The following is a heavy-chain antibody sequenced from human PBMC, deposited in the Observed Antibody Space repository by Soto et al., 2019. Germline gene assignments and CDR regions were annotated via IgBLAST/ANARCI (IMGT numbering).Heavy chain of an antibody. CDR1: GFSVSRNF. CDR2: IYSNGST. J-gene: IGHJ4*02. V-gene: IGHV3-53*01. D-gene: IGHD7-27*01. CDR3: ARLGDLFDY. Sequence: PWGSLRLSCAASGFSVSRNFMSWVRQAPGKGLEWVSVIYSNGSTYYPDSVKGRFTTSRDHSKNTLYLQMNSLRAEDTAVYYCARLGDLFDYWGQGTLVTVSS.